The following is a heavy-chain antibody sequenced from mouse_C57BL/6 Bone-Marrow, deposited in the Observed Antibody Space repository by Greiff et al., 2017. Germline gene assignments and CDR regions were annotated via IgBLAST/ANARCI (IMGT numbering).Heavy chain of an antibody. CDR2: IWRGGST. CDR3: AENSDGYYPYYFDY. Sequence: VMLVESGPGLVQPSQSLSITCTASGFSLTSYGVHWVRQPPGKGLEWLGVIWRGGSTDYNAAFISRLSISKDNSKSQVFFKMNSRQADDTAIYYCAENSDGYYPYYFDYWGQGTTLIVSS. V-gene: IGHV2-4*01. CDR1: GFSLTSYG. D-gene: IGHD2-3*01. J-gene: IGHJ2*01.